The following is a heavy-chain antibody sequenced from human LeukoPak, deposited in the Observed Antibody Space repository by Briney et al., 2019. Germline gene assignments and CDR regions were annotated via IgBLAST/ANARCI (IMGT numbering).Heavy chain of an antibody. J-gene: IGHJ4*02. V-gene: IGHV3-9*01. CDR1: GFTFDDYA. Sequence: GGSLRLSCAASGFTFDDYAMHWVRQAPGKGLEWVSGISWNSGSIGYADSVKGRFTISRDNAKNSLYLQMNSLRAEDTAVYYCASVIATHFDYWGQGTLVTVSS. CDR3: ASVIATHFDY. CDR2: ISWNSGSI. D-gene: IGHD2-21*01.